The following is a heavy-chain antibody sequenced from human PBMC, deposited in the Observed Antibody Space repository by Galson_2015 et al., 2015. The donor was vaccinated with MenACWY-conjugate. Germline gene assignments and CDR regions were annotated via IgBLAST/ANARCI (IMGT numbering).Heavy chain of an antibody. CDR1: GLTFSNVW. J-gene: IGHJ5*02. V-gene: IGHV3-15*01. CDR3: TRDRDVGGSRWCFDP. D-gene: IGHD4/OR15-4a*01. Sequence: SLRLSCATSGLTFSNVWMSWVRQAPGKGLEWVARIKCRTDGGTTDYATPVKGRFTILRDDSTNTLYLQMNSLKIEDTAMYFCTRDRDVGGSRWCFDPWGQGTLVTVSS. CDR2: IKCRTDGGTT.